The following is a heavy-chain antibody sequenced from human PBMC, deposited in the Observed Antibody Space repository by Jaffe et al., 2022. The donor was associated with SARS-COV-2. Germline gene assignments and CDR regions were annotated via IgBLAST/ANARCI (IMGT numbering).Heavy chain of an antibody. V-gene: IGHV3-43*01. Sequence: EVQLVESGGVVVQPGGSLRLSCTASGFTFNDYSMHWVRQSPGKGLEWVSLISWDGGRKYYADSVKGRFTISRDNSKNSLYLQMTSLRTEDTALYYCAKDGGRGTDYYYYYMDVWGKGTTVTVSS. CDR1: GFTFNDYS. J-gene: IGHJ6*03. CDR2: ISWDGGRK. CDR3: AKDGGRGTDYYYYYMDV. D-gene: IGHD3-16*01.